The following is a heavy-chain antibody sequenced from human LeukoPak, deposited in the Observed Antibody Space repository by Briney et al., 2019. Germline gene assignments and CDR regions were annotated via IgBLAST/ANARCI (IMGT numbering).Heavy chain of an antibody. CDR3: ARAPIHDYPINNWFDP. Sequence: ASVKVSCKASGYTFTGYYMHWVRQAPGQGLEWMGWINPNSGGTNYAQKFQGRVTMTRDTSISTAYMELSRLRSDDTAVYYCARAPIHDYPINNWFDPWGQGTLVTVSS. V-gene: IGHV1-2*02. D-gene: IGHD4-11*01. CDR1: GYTFTGYY. CDR2: INPNSGGT. J-gene: IGHJ5*02.